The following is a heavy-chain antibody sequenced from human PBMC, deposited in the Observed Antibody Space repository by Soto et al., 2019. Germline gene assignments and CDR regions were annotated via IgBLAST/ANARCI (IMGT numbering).Heavy chain of an antibody. CDR3: AGRGYSGRIDY. Sequence: PSETLSLTCAVYGGSFSGYYWSWIRQPPGKGLEWIGEINHSGSTNYNPSLKSRVTISVDTSKNQFSLKLSSVTAADTAVYYCAGRGYSGRIDYWGQGTLVTVSS. D-gene: IGHD5-12*01. CDR2: INHSGST. CDR1: GGSFSGYY. V-gene: IGHV4-34*01. J-gene: IGHJ4*02.